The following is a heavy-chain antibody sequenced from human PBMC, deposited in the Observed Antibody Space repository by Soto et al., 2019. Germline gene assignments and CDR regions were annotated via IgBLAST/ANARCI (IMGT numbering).Heavy chain of an antibody. CDR1: GGSISSGGYY. CDR2: IYYSGST. V-gene: IGHV4-31*03. CDR3: ARAEYYGGNSGWFDP. Sequence: PSETLSLTCTVSGGSISSGGYYWSWIRQHPGKGLEWIGYIYYSGSTYYNPSLKSRVTISVDTSKNQFSLKLSSVTAADTAVYYCARAEYYGGNSGWFDPWGQGTLVTVSS. D-gene: IGHD4-17*01. J-gene: IGHJ5*02.